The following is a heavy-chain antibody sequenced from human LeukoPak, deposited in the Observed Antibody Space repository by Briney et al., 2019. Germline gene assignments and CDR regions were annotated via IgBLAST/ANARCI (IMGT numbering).Heavy chain of an antibody. CDR1: GFTFSSYE. CDR2: ISSSGGNT. J-gene: IGHJ3*02. CDR3: SKDLWLFSSNWEYDAFDI. D-gene: IGHD6-13*01. Sequence: GGSLRLSCAASGFTFSSYEMNWVRQAPGQGLEWVSYISSSGGNTYYADSVKGRFTISRDNSKNTLYLQMNSLRAEDTAVYYCSKDLWLFSSNWEYDAFDIWGQGTMVTVSS. V-gene: IGHV3-48*03.